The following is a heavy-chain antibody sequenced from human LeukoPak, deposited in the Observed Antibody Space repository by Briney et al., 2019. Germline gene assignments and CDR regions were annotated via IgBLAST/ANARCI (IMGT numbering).Heavy chain of an antibody. CDR1: GFTFSSYW. D-gene: IGHD3-10*01. CDR3: AKAPGSGSPYY. J-gene: IGHJ4*02. CDR2: INSDGSCT. Sequence: QPGGSLGLSCAASGFTFSSYWMHWLRQAPGKGLVWVSRINSDGSCTSYADSVKGRFTISRDNAKNTLYLQMNSLRAEDTAVYYCAKAPGSGSPYYWGQGTLVTVSS. V-gene: IGHV3-74*01.